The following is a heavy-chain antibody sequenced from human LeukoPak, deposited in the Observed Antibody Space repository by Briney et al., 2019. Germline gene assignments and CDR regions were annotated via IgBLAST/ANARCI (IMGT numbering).Heavy chain of an antibody. J-gene: IGHJ4*02. D-gene: IGHD2-2*01. CDR2: IYHSGST. CDR1: GGSISRSNW. V-gene: IGHV4-4*02. CDR3: ASIVVVPAASLYYFDY. Sequence: PSETLSLTCAVSGGSISRSNWWSWVRQPPGKGLEWIGEIYHSGSTNYNPSLKSRVTISVDKSKNQFSLKLSSVTAADTAVYYCASIVVVPAASLYYFDYWGQGTLVTVSS.